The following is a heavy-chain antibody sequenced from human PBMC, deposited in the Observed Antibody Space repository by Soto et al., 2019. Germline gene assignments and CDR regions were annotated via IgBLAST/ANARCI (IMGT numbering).Heavy chain of an antibody. J-gene: IGHJ6*02. CDR1: GGSISSSSYY. D-gene: IGHD2-8*01. V-gene: IGHV4-39*07. CDR2: IYYSGST. Sequence: SETLSLTCTVSGGSISSSSYYWGWIRQPPGKGLEWIGSIYYSGSTYYNLSLKSRVTISVDTSKNQFSLKLSSVTAADTAVYYCARVGVYCTNGVCDYGMDVWGQGTTVTVSS. CDR3: ARVGVYCTNGVCDYGMDV.